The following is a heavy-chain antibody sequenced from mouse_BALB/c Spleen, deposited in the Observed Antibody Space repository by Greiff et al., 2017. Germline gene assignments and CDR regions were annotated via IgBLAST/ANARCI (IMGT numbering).Heavy chain of an antibody. D-gene: IGHD2-14*01. CDR1: GYTFTSYW. Sequence: QVQLQQSGAELAKPGASVKMSCKASGYTFTSYWMHWVKQRPGQGLEWIGYINPSTGYTEYNQKFKDKATLTADKSSSTAYMQLSSLTSEDSAVYYCARSYRYDAMDYWGQGTSVTVSS. J-gene: IGHJ4*01. CDR2: INPSTGYT. CDR3: ARSYRYDAMDY. V-gene: IGHV1-7*01.